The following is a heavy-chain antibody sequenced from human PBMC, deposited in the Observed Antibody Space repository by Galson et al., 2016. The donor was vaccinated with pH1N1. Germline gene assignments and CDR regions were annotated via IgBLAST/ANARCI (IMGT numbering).Heavy chain of an antibody. CDR2: ANPGGSTI. D-gene: IGHD4-17*01. V-gene: IGHV5-51*03. CDR1: GYIFTSQW. CDR3: ARQYDFGDYRVNAFDI. J-gene: IGHJ3*02. Sequence: QSGAEVKKPGESLKISCKASGYIFTSQWIAWVRQVPGEGLEWVGVANPGGSTIRYSPSFQGQVTISSDKSISTAYLQWISLRASDTVMYYCARQYDFGDYRVNAFDIWGQGTVVIVSS.